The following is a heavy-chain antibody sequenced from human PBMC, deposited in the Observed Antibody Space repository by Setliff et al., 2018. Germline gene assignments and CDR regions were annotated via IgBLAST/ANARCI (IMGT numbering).Heavy chain of an antibody. CDR3: ARAPRYFDPTGSYFDF. V-gene: IGHV4-39*07. J-gene: IGHJ4*02. D-gene: IGHD3-22*01. Sequence: SETLSLTCTVSGASLSSGTYYWAWIRQPPGRGLEWIASTYYSGSTSYNPSLKSRVTISVDTSNSQFSLKLTSVTAADTAVYYCARAPRYFDPTGSYFDFWGQGTLVTVSS. CDR2: TYYSGST. CDR1: GASLSSGTYY.